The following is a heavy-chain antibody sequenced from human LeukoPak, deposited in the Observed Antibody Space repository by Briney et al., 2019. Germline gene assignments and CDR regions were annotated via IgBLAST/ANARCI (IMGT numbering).Heavy chain of an antibody. D-gene: IGHD5-12*01. J-gene: IGHJ4*02. Sequence: SVKVSCKASGGTFSSYAISWVRQAPGQGLEWMGRIIPILGIANYAQKFQGRVTITADKSTSTAYMELSSLRSEDTAVYYCARVGGYDAPLQDWGQGTLVTVSS. CDR1: GGTFSSYA. V-gene: IGHV1-69*04. CDR3: ARVGGYDAPLQD. CDR2: IIPILGIA.